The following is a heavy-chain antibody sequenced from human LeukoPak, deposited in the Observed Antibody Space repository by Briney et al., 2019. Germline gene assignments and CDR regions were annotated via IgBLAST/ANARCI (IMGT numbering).Heavy chain of an antibody. CDR3: AKDCGGDCHDAFDI. CDR2: IIPIFGTA. V-gene: IGHV1-69*06. D-gene: IGHD2-21*02. Sequence: SVKVSCKASGGTFSSYAISWVRQAPGQGLEWMGGIIPIFGTANYAQKFQGRVTITADKSTSTAYMELSSLRSEDTAVYYCAKDCGGDCHDAFDIWGQGTMVTVSS. J-gene: IGHJ3*02. CDR1: GGTFSSYA.